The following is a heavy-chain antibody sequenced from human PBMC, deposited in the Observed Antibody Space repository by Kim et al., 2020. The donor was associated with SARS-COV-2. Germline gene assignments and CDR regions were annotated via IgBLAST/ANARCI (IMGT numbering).Heavy chain of an antibody. CDR1: GGSFSGYY. CDR3: AREDGSGSGLDY. V-gene: IGHV4-34*01. Sequence: SETLSLTCAVYGGSFSGYYWSWIRQPPGKGLEWIGEINHSGSTNYNPSLKSRVTISVDTSKNQFSLKLSSVTAADTAVYYCAREDGSGSGLDYWGQGTLVTVSS. CDR2: INHSGST. J-gene: IGHJ4*02. D-gene: IGHD3-10*01.